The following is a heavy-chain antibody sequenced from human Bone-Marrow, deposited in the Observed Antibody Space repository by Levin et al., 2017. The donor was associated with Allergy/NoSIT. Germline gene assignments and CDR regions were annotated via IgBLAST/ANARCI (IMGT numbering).Heavy chain of an antibody. J-gene: IGHJ5*02. Sequence: LSLTCAASGFTFSDYYMSWIRQAPGKGLEWVSYISSSGSTIYYADSVKGRFTISRDNAKNSLYLQMNSLRAEDTAVYYCARDRKSYDSSVYWFDPWGQGTLVTISS. CDR1: GFTFSDYY. CDR2: ISSSGSTI. D-gene: IGHD3-22*01. V-gene: IGHV3-11*01. CDR3: ARDRKSYDSSVYWFDP.